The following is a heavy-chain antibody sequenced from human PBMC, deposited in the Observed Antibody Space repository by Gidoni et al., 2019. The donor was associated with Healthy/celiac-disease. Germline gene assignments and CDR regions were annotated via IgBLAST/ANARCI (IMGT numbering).Heavy chain of an antibody. V-gene: IGHV3-30*18. CDR1: GFTFSSYG. D-gene: IGHD2-2*01. CDR3: AKDQYALYYFDY. CDR2: ISYDGSNK. J-gene: IGHJ4*02. Sequence: QVQLVESGGGVVQPGRSLRLSWAASGFTFSSYGMHWVRQAPGKGLEWVAVISYDGSNKYYADSVKGRFTISRDNSKNTLYLQMNSLRAEDTAVYYCAKDQYALYYFDYWGQGTLVTVSS.